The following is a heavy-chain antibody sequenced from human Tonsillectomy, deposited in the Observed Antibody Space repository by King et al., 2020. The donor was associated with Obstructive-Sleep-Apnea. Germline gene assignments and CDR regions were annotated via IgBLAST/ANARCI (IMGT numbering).Heavy chain of an antibody. V-gene: IGHV4-39*07. J-gene: IGHJ4*02. Sequence: LQLQESGPGLVKSSETLSLTCTVSGGSISSTNYYWGWIRQPPGKGLEWLGRMYYSGRTYYNPSLQSRVRISADTSKNQVSLKLSSVTAADTAVYYCARGRLSLFDYWGQGSLVTVSS. CDR2: MYYSGRT. CDR1: GGSISSTNYY. D-gene: IGHD3-10*01. CDR3: ARGRLSLFDY.